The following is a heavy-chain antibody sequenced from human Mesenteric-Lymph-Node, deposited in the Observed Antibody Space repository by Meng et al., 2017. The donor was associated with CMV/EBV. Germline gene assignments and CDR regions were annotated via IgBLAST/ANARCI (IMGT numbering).Heavy chain of an antibody. CDR2: VSHDEAIK. Sequence: GGSLRLSCAASGFSFRDYGMNWVRQAPGKGLEWVAVVSHDEAIKYYADSVKGRFTISRDNSKNTLYLQMNSLRAEDTAVYYCARWGSGANGIDYWGQGTLVTVSS. D-gene: IGHD4/OR15-4a*01. CDR3: ARWGSGANGIDY. V-gene: IGHV3-30*12. CDR1: GFSFRDYG. J-gene: IGHJ4*02.